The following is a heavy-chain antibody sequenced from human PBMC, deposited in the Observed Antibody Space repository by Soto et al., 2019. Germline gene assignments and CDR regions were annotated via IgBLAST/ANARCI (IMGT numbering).Heavy chain of an antibody. CDR1: GYTFTSYD. CDR2: MNPNSGNT. V-gene: IGHV1-8*01. Sequence: ASVKVSCKASGYTFTSYDINWVRQATGLGLEWMGWMNPNSGNTGYAQKFQGRVTMTRNTSISTAYMELSSLRSEDTAVYYCARGGYSYGYSGFDPWGQGTLVTVSS. D-gene: IGHD5-18*01. CDR3: ARGGYSYGYSGFDP. J-gene: IGHJ5*02.